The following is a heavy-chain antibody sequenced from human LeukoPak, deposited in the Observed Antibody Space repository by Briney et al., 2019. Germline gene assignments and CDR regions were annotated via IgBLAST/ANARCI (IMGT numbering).Heavy chain of an antibody. V-gene: IGHV4-31*03. CDR3: ARAANSGYDEFDY. CDR2: IYYSGST. D-gene: IGHD5-12*01. Sequence: SQTLSLTCTVSGGSISSGGYYWSWIRQHPGKGLEWIGYIYYSGSTYYNPSLKSRVTISVDTSKNQFSLKLSSVTAADTAVYYCARAANSGYDEFDYWGQGTLVTVSS. J-gene: IGHJ4*02. CDR1: GGSISSGGYY.